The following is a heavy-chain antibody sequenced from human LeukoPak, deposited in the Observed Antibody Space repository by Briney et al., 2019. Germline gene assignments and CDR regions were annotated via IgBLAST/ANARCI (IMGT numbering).Heavy chain of an antibody. D-gene: IGHD5-18*01. CDR3: ARGGDGYSYGTVGAFDI. J-gene: IGHJ3*02. V-gene: IGHV4-59*01. CDR1: GGSISSYY. CDR2: IYYSGST. Sequence: PSETLSLTCTVSGGSISSYYWSWIRQPPGKGLGWIGYIYYSGSTNYNPSLKSRVTISVDTSKNQFSLKLSSVTAADTAVYYCARGGDGYSYGTVGAFDIWGQGTMVTVSS.